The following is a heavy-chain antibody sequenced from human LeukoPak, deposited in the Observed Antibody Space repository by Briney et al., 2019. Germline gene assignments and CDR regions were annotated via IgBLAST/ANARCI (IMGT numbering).Heavy chain of an antibody. D-gene: IGHD3-22*01. CDR2: IYYSGST. CDR1: GGSINCSSYY. V-gene: IGHV4-39*01. Sequence: SETLSLTCTVSGGSINCSSYYWGWIRQPPGKGLEWIGSIYYSGSTYYNPSLKSRVTISVDTSKNQFSLKLSSVTAADTAVYYCASGYYDSSGYYSLFDYWGQGTLVTVSS. J-gene: IGHJ4*02. CDR3: ASGYYDSSGYYSLFDY.